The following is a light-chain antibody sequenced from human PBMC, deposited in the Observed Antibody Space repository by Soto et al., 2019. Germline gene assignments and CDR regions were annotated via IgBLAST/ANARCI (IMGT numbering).Light chain of an antibody. CDR1: SGDVGTYNL. CDR3: FSYAGGGTYV. Sequence: QSALTQPASVSGSPGQSITISCTGTSGDVGTYNLVSWYQQHPGNAPRLVIYEGNKRPSGVSNRFSGSKSGSTASLTISGLEAEDEADFYCFSYAGGGTYVXGTGTRSPS. V-gene: IGLV2-23*01. J-gene: IGLJ1*01. CDR2: EGN.